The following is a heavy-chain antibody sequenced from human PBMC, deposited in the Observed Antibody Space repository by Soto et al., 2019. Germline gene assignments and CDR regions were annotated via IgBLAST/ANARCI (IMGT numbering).Heavy chain of an antibody. J-gene: IGHJ4*02. CDR3: ARAFMITFGGVGFRLDY. V-gene: IGHV1-46*03. Sequence: ASVKVSCTASGYTFTSYFIHWVRQAPGQGLEWMGRVNPSDGSTSYAQKFQGRVTMTRDTSTSTVYLELSGLGSEDTAVYFCARAFMITFGGVGFRLDYWGQGTLVTVSS. CDR2: VNPSDGST. CDR1: GYTFTSYF. D-gene: IGHD3-16*01.